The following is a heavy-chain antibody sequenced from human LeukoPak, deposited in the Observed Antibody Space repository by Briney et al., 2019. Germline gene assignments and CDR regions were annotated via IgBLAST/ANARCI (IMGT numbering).Heavy chain of an antibody. Sequence: SETLSLTCSVSDGSINSYYWNWIRRPPGKGLEWIGYIYYNGNTNYSPSLKSRVTMSVDTSKNQFSLKLSSVTAADTAVYYCASAPKIHYYDSSGYYYYYWGQGTLVTVSS. J-gene: IGHJ4*02. CDR3: ASAPKIHYYDSSGYYYYY. CDR1: DGSINSYY. V-gene: IGHV4-59*08. D-gene: IGHD3-22*01. CDR2: IYYNGNT.